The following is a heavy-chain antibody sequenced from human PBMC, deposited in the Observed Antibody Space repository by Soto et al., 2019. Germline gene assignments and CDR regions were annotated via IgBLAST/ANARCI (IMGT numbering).Heavy chain of an antibody. D-gene: IGHD2-15*01. CDR1: GGTFSSYA. J-gene: IGHJ3*02. Sequence: QVQLVQSGAEVKKPGSSVKVSCKASGGTFSSYAISWVRQAPGQGLEWMGGIIPIFGTANYAQKFKGRVTITEDESTSTAYMELRSMRSEDTAVYYCARGGDIVVVVAATRGYAFDIWGQGTMVTVSS. CDR2: IIPIFGTA. V-gene: IGHV1-69*01. CDR3: ARGGDIVVVVAATRGYAFDI.